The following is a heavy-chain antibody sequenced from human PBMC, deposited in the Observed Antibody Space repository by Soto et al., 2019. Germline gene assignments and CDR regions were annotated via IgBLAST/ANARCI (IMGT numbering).Heavy chain of an antibody. J-gene: IGHJ4*02. V-gene: IGHV3-23*01. CDR2: ISGSGGST. CDR3: AKVRGVVVVAATSVGVDY. CDR1: GFTFSSYA. Sequence: EVQLLESGGGLVQPGGSLRLSCAASGFTFSSYAMSWVRQAPGKGLEWVSAISGSGGSTYYADSVKGRFTISRDNSNNTLYLQMNSLRAEDTAVYYCAKVRGVVVVAATSVGVDYWGQGTLVTVSS. D-gene: IGHD2-15*01.